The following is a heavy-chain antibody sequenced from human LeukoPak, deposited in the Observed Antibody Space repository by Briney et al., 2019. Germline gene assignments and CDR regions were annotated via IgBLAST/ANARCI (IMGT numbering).Heavy chain of an antibody. D-gene: IGHD6-19*01. CDR1: GYRFTSYW. V-gene: IGHV5-51*01. CDR2: IYPGDSDT. CDR3: ARIEYSAVAGQGAFDY. J-gene: IGHJ4*02. Sequence: GESLKISCKGSGYRFTSYWIGWVRQMPGKGLEWMGIIYPGDSDTRYSPSFQGQVTISADKSISTAYLQWSSLKASGTAMYYCARIEYSAVAGQGAFDYWGQGTLVTVSS.